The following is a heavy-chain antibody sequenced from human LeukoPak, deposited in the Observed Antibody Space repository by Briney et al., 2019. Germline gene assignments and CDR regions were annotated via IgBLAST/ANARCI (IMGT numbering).Heavy chain of an antibody. V-gene: IGHV3-30*02. Sequence: PGGSLRLSCAASGFTLRGYGMHWVRQAPGKGLEWVAFIRYDGSDKSYADSVKGRFTISRDNSENTLYLQMNSLRAEDTALYYCARAQTYGDYRLLLDYWGQGTLVTVSS. D-gene: IGHD4-17*01. CDR1: GFTLRGYG. J-gene: IGHJ4*02. CDR3: ARAQTYGDYRLLLDY. CDR2: IRYDGSDK.